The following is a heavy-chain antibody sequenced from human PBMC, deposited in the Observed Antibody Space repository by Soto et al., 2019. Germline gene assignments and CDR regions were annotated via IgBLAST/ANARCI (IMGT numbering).Heavy chain of an antibody. CDR2: IIPIFGTA. V-gene: IGHV1-69*06. D-gene: IGHD2-15*01. CDR1: GGTFSSYA. Sequence: SVKVSCKASGGTFSSYAISWVRQAPGQGLEWMGGIIPIFGTANYAQKFQGRVTITADKSTSTAYMELSSLRSEDTAVYYCARGVVVVAATTYYYGMDVWGQGTTVTVSS. CDR3: ARGVVVVAATTYYYGMDV. J-gene: IGHJ6*02.